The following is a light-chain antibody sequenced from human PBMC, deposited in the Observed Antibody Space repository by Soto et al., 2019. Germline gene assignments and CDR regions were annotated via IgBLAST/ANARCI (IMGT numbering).Light chain of an antibody. V-gene: IGKV1-5*01. CDR3: QQYNSYSWT. CDR1: QSISSW. Sequence: DVQMTQSPSALSASVGDRATITCRASQSISSWLAWYQQKPGKAPKLLIYDASTLQSGVPSRYSGSGSGTEFTLTISNLQPDDFATYYCQQYNSYSWTFGQGTKVDIK. J-gene: IGKJ1*01. CDR2: DAS.